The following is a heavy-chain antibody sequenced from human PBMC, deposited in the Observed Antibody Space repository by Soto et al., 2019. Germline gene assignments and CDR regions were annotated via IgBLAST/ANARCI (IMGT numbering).Heavy chain of an antibody. D-gene: IGHD3-16*01. Sequence: QVQLQESGPGLVKPSETLSLTCTVSGGSMSSYYWSWIRQPPGKGLEWIGYIYYSGSTNYNPSLKSRVTISVDTSKNQFSLKLNSVAAADTAVYYCASRWGGALDYWGQGTLVTVSS. CDR1: GGSMSSYY. J-gene: IGHJ4*02. CDR2: IYYSGST. V-gene: IGHV4-59*08. CDR3: ASRWGGALDY.